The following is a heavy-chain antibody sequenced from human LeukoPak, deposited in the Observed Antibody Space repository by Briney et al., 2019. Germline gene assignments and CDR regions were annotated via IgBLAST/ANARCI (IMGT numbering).Heavy chain of an antibody. CDR3: AELGITMIGGV. J-gene: IGHJ6*04. D-gene: IGHD3-10*02. CDR1: GFAFSPYG. CDR2: ISSSGSTI. V-gene: IGHV3-48*04. Sequence: GGSLRLSCAASGFAFSPYGMHWVRQAPGKGLEWVSYISSSGSTIYYADSVKGRFTISRDNAKNSLYLQMNSLRAEDTAVYYCAELGITMIGGVWGKGTTVTISS.